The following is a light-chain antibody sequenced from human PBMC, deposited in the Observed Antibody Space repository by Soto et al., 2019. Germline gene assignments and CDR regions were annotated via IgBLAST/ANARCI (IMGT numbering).Light chain of an antibody. CDR2: GAS. CDR3: KPYGASRA. J-gene: IGKJ1*01. V-gene: IGKV3-20*01. CDR1: QTVSGNY. Sequence: ESVLTQSPGTLSLSPGVGATLSCRASQTVSGNYLAWYQQKPGQAPRHLIYGASNRATGIPDRFRGSGSGTDFTLTINRLEREDFEVYFCKPYGASRACGQGTRVEI.